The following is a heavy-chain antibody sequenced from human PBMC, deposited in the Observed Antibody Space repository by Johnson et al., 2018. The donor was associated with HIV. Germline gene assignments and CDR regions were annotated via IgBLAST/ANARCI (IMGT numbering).Heavy chain of an antibody. CDR2: IWYDGSNK. CDR1: GFTFSNFG. J-gene: IGHJ3*02. CDR3: AKVHSSSSNGFDI. Sequence: QVQLVESGGGVVQPGRSLRLSCAASGFTFSNFGMHWVRQAPGKGLEWVAVIWYDGSNKYYADSVKGRFTVSRDNYKNTLYLQMNSLRGEDTAVYYCAKVHSSSSNGFDIWGQGTMVTVSS. V-gene: IGHV3-33*06. D-gene: IGHD6-6*01.